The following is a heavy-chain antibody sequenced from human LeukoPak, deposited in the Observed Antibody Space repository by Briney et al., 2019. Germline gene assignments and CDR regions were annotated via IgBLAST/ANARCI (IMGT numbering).Heavy chain of an antibody. J-gene: IGHJ3*01. CDR1: GFTISGDA. Sequence: PGTSLRLSCTASGFTISGDAMHWVRQAPGKGLQWVAHISFDESYKYYADSVKGRFTISRDNSKNTLYLQMNSLRTDDTALFYCARETLDALDLWGPGTLVTVSS. CDR2: ISFDESYK. CDR3: ARETLDALDL. V-gene: IGHV3-30*04.